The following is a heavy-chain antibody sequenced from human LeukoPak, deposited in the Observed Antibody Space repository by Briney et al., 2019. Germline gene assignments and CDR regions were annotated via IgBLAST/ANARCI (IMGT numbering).Heavy chain of an antibody. D-gene: IGHD6-13*01. Sequence: GSLKLSCKGSGYSFTSHWIRWVRQDPGKGLGWVGIIYPGDSDTRYSPSFQGQVTISADKSISTAYLQWSSLKASDTAMYYCARRSSSWYSGLFDPWGQGTLVTVSS. CDR1: GYSFTSHW. CDR3: ARRSSSWYSGLFDP. J-gene: IGHJ5*02. CDR2: IYPGDSDT. V-gene: IGHV5-51*01.